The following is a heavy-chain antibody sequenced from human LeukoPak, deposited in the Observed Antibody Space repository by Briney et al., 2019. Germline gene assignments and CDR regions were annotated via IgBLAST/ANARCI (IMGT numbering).Heavy chain of an antibody. Sequence: SETLSLTCAVSGYSISSGYYWGWIRQPPGKGLEWIGSMDHSGSKYHNPSLESRVTISVDTSKNQFSLKLNSVTAADTAVYYCARADNIGGTTAFDYWGQGTLVTVSS. D-gene: IGHD1-26*01. CDR2: MDHSGSK. V-gene: IGHV4-38-2*01. J-gene: IGHJ4*02. CDR3: ARADNIGGTTAFDY. CDR1: GYSISSGYY.